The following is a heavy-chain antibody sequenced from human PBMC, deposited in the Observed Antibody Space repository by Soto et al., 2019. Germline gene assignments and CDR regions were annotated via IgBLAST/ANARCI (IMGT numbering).Heavy chain of an antibody. CDR1: GYSFTSYW. V-gene: IGHV5-51*01. CDR3: AGTLTSSSSWSAPDAFDI. D-gene: IGHD6-13*01. J-gene: IGHJ3*02. CDR2: IYPGDSDT. Sequence: PGASLKISGKGSGYSFTSYWIGCVRQMPGKGLEWMGIIYPGDSDTRYSPSFQGQVTISADKSISTAYLQWSSLKASDTATYYCAGTLTSSSSWSAPDAFDIWGQGTMVTVSS.